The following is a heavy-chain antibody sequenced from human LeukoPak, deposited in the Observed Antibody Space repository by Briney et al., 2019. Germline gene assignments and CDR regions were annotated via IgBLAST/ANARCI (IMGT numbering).Heavy chain of an antibody. J-gene: IGHJ3*02. CDR2: INLDESEE. D-gene: IGHD4-11*01. Sequence: GGSLRLSCAASGFTFSSCWMTWVRQAPGKGLEWVANINLDESEEHYVDSLKGRFTISRDNAKNSLYLQMNSLRAEDTAVYFCARDPYNHNDYNDYTNYGAFDIWGQGTMVTVSS. V-gene: IGHV3-7*01. CDR1: GFTFSSCW. CDR3: ARDPYNHNDYNDYTNYGAFDI.